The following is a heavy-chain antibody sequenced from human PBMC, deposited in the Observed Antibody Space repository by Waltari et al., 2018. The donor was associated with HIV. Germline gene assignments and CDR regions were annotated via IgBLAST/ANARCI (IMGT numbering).Heavy chain of an antibody. D-gene: IGHD3-16*01. CDR2: ISSSHTQM. CDR3: VRGAGRDLLLFGGDF. V-gene: IGHV3-21*01. CDR1: GFTFSTFS. J-gene: IGHJ4*02. Sequence: EVHLLESGGGLVKPGGSLRLSCEFPGFTFSTFSMNWVRQAPGKGLVWVSSISSSHTQMSYADSVKGRFTIFRDNAKKSLYLQMNSLRDEDTAVYYCVRGAGRDLLLFGGDFWGQGTLVTVSS.